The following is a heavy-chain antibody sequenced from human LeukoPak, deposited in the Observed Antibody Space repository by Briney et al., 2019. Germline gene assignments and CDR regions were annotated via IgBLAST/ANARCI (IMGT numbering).Heavy chain of an antibody. CDR1: GFTFSSYA. J-gene: IGHJ4*02. Sequence: GGSLRLSCAASGFTFSSYAMSWVRQAPGKGLEWVSGISGSAGNTYYADSVKGRFTISRDNSKNTLYLQMNSLRAEDTAVYYCAKHYILTGPGLFDYWGQGTLVTVSS. CDR3: AKHYILTGPGLFDY. CDR2: ISGSAGNT. D-gene: IGHD3-9*01. V-gene: IGHV3-23*01.